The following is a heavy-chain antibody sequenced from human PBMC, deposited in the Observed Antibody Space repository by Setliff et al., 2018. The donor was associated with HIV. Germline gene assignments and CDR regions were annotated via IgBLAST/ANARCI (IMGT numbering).Heavy chain of an antibody. CDR1: GFIFSSYA. Sequence: GGSLRLSCAASGFIFSSYAMHWVRQAPGKGLEWVAVMSYDGNNKYYADSVKGRFTISRDNSKNTLFLQMNSLRPEDTAVYYCARYQWELLKGAIDYWGQGTLVTVSS. CDR3: ARYQWELLKGAIDY. V-gene: IGHV3-30*01. D-gene: IGHD1-26*01. J-gene: IGHJ4*02. CDR2: MSYDGNNK.